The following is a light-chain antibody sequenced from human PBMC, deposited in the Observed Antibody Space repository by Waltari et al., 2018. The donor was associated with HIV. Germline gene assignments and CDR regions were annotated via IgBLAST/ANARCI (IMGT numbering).Light chain of an antibody. J-gene: IGLJ2*01. CDR3: ATWDDTMSVV. CDR2: SND. Sequence: QSPLTQTPSMSGAPGQRVNISCSGGPSNIGSNSVNWYRQLPGTPPKLLIYSNDQRPSSVPVRFSGSKSATSAFLVISGLQSDDEADYYCATWDDTMSVVFGGGTRLTVL. V-gene: IGLV1-44*01. CDR1: PSNIGSNS.